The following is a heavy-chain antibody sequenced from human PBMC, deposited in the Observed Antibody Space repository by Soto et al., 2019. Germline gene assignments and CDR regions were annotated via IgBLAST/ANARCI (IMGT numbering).Heavy chain of an antibody. D-gene: IGHD1-26*01. CDR1: RFTFSGYW. V-gene: IGHV3-74*01. J-gene: IGHJ3*02. CDR2: IDTDGTGT. CDR3: ARAVGDTNAFDI. Sequence: GGSLRLSCAASRFTFSGYWMYWVRQAPGKGPMWVSRIDTDGTGTLYADSVKGRFTVSRDNAKNMLYLQMDSLRAEDTAVYYCARAVGDTNAFDIWGQGTMVTVSS.